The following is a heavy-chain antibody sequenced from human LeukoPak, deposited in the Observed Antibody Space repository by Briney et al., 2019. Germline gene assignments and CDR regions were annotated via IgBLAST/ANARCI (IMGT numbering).Heavy chain of an antibody. CDR1: GFTVSTNY. Sequence: PGGSLRLSCAASGFTVSTNYMNWVRQAPGKGLEWVSSISSSSSYIYYADSVKGRFTISRDNAKNSLYLQMNSLRAEDTAVYYCARDMVAAAGTAFDYWGQGTLVTVSS. D-gene: IGHD6-13*01. V-gene: IGHV3-21*04. J-gene: IGHJ4*02. CDR2: ISSSSSYI. CDR3: ARDMVAAAGTAFDY.